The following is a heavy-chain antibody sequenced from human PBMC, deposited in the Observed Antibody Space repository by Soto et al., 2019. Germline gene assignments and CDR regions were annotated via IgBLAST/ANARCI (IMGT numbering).Heavy chain of an antibody. CDR3: ARDTVDIVVVPAAKRPEYYYYMDV. D-gene: IGHD2-2*01. J-gene: IGHJ6*03. Sequence: GGSLRLSCAASGFTFSSYSMNWVRQAPGKGLEWVSSISSSSSYIYYADSVKGRFTISRDNAKNSLYLQMNSLRAEDTAVYYCARDTVDIVVVPAAKRPEYYYYMDVWGKGTTVTVSS. CDR2: ISSSSSYI. CDR1: GFTFSSYS. V-gene: IGHV3-21*01.